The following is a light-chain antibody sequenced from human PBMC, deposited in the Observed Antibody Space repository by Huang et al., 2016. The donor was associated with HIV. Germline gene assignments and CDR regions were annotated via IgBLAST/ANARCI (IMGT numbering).Light chain of an antibody. Sequence: EIVMTQFPGTVSVSPGERATLSCRASQSVNNKLAWYQQKPGQAPRLLIFGPSTRAAGIPGRFSGSGSGTEFTLTITSLQSEDFAVYYCQQYNDWPRTFGQGTKVEIK. J-gene: IGKJ1*01. CDR3: QQYNDWPRT. V-gene: IGKV3-15*01. CDR2: GPS. CDR1: QSVNNK.